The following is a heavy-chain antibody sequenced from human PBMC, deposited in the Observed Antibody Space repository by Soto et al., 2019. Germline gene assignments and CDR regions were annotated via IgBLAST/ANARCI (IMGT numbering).Heavy chain of an antibody. V-gene: IGHV4-4*02. D-gene: IGHD4-17*01. CDR1: SGSLSSSNW. Sequence: QVQLQESGPGLVKPSGTLSLTCAVSSGSLSSSNWWSWVRQPPGKGLEWIGEIYHSGSTNYNPTLKNRVTISVDKSKNQFSLKLSSVTAADTAVYYCARATSQNWDYGDNWFDPWGQGTLVTVSS. CDR3: ARATSQNWDYGDNWFDP. CDR2: IYHSGST. J-gene: IGHJ5*02.